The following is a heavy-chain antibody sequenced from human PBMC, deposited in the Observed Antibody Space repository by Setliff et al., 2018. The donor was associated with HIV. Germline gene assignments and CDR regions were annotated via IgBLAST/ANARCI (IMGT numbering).Heavy chain of an antibody. CDR2: IHTSGNT. D-gene: IGHD1-26*01. Sequence: KASETLSLTCTVSGGSISSGDYYWTWIRQPAGKGLQWIGRIHTSGNTNYNPSLKSRVTISVDTSKSQFSLKLSSLTAADTAVYYCARDRRDDYYLTAYFDSLGQGTVVTVSS. V-gene: IGHV4-61*02. CDR1: GGSISSGDYY. J-gene: IGHJ4*02. CDR3: ARDRRDDYYLTAYFDS.